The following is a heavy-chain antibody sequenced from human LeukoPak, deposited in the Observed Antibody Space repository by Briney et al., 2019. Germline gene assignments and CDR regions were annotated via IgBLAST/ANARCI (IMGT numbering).Heavy chain of an antibody. CDR2: IKQDGSEK. Sequence: GGSLRLSCAASGFTFSSYWMSWVRQAPGKGLEWVANIKQDGSEKYYVDSVKGRFTISRDNAKNPLYLQMNSLRAEDTAVYYCARDEWREYVEMATILDYWGQGTLVTVSS. D-gene: IGHD5-24*01. CDR3: ARDEWREYVEMATILDY. CDR1: GFTFSSYW. V-gene: IGHV3-7*01. J-gene: IGHJ4*02.